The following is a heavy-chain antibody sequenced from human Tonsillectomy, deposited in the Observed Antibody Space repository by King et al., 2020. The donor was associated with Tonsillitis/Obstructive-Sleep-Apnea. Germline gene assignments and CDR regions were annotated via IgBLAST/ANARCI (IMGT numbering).Heavy chain of an antibody. V-gene: IGHV3-7*03. J-gene: IGHJ2*01. Sequence: VQLVQSGGGLVQPGGSLRLSCAASRFTFSNYWVYWVRQAPGKGLEWVANIKQDGSEKYYVDSVKGRFTISRDNAKNSLYLQMNSLRAEDTAVYYCARDKAGGWYFDLWGRGTLVTVSS. CDR3: ARDKAGGWYFDL. CDR2: IKQDGSEK. D-gene: IGHD3-10*01. CDR1: RFTFSNYW.